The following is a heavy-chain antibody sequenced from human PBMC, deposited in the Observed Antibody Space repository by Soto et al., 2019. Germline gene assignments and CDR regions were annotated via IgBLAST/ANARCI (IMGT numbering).Heavy chain of an antibody. D-gene: IGHD2-15*01. V-gene: IGHV3-7*01. J-gene: IGHJ6*02. CDR1: GFTFSSYW. CDR3: ARDRCSGGSCYSSMDV. CDR2: IKQDGSEK. Sequence: GGSLRLSCAASGFTFSSYWMSWVRQAPGKGLEWVANIKQDGSEKYYADSVKGRFTFSRDNSKNTLYLQMNSLRAEDTAVYYCARDRCSGGSCYSSMDVWGQGTTVTVSS.